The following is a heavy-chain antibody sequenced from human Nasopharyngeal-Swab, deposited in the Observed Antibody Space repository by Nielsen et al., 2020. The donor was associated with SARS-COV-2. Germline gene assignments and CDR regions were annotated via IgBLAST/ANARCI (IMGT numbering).Heavy chain of an antibody. V-gene: IGHV4-34*01. CDR1: GGSFSGYY. CDR2: INHSGST. J-gene: IGHJ5*02. D-gene: IGHD6-19*01. CDR3: ARGWIAVAGTLLWFDP. Sequence: SQTLSLTCAVYGGSFSGYYWSWIRQPPGKGLEWIGEINHSGSTNYNPSLKSRVTISVDTSKNQFSLKLSSVTAADTAVYYCARGWIAVAGTLLWFDPWGQGTLATVSS.